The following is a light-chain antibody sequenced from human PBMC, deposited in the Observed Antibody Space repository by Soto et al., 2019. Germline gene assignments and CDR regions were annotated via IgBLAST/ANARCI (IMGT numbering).Light chain of an antibody. CDR2: GAS. J-gene: IGKJ1*01. CDR3: QQYNKWRT. V-gene: IGKV3-15*01. CDR1: ESVSSN. Sequence: EIVMTQSPATLSVSPGERATLSCRASESVSSNLAWYQQKPGQAPRLLIYGASTRATGIPARISGSGSGKEFTLTISSLQSEDFAVYYCQQYNKWRTFGQGTKVDIK.